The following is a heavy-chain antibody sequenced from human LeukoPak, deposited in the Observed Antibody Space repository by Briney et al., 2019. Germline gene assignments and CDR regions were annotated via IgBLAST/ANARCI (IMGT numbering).Heavy chain of an antibody. Sequence: ASVKVSCKASGYTFANYYIHWVRQAPGQGPEWIGVINPSGGSTTYAQRFQGRVTMTTDTSTSTVYMELSSLESEDTALYYCARVSGLSYFDFLGQGTLVTVSS. CDR3: ARVSGLSYFDF. CDR1: GYTFANYY. V-gene: IGHV1-46*01. CDR2: INPSGGST. J-gene: IGHJ4*02. D-gene: IGHD1-26*01.